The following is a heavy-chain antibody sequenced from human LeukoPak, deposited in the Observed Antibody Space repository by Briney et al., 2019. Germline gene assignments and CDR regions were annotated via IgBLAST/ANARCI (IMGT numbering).Heavy chain of an antibody. V-gene: IGHV3-23*01. CDR1: GFTFSSNA. Sequence: GRSLRLSCAASGFTFSSNAMTWVRQAPGKGLAWVSSISGSGDTYYADSVKGRFTISRDNSKNKMYLRMNSLRAEDTAVYYCAKDLVGTVAGDYWGQGTLVTVSS. D-gene: IGHD6-19*01. CDR2: ISGSGDT. J-gene: IGHJ4*02. CDR3: AKDLVGTVAGDY.